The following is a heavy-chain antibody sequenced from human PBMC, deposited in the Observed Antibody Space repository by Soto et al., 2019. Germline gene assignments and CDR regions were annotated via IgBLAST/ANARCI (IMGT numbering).Heavy chain of an antibody. J-gene: IGHJ6*02. CDR1: GFTFNSYW. V-gene: IGHV3-7*01. CDR3: ARDGTVASFRNYYGMDV. Sequence: EVQLVESGGGLVQPGGSLRLSCAASGFTFNSYWMSWVRRAPGKGLEWVANIMPDGGETYYVDSVKGRLTISRDHAKNSLYLLMTSLRAEDTAVYFCARDGTVASFRNYYGMDVWGQGTTVTVSS. CDR2: IMPDGGET. D-gene: IGHD6-19*01.